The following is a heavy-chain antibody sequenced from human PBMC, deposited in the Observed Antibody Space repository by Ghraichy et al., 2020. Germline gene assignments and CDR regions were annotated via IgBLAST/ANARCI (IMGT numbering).Heavy chain of an antibody. J-gene: IGHJ3*02. D-gene: IGHD2-15*01. V-gene: IGHV6-1*01. CDR2: TYYRSKWYN. Sequence: SQTLSLTCAISGDSVSSNSAAWNWIRQSPSRGLEWLGRTYYRSKWYNDYAVSVKSRITINPDTSKNQFSLQLNSVTPEDTAVYYCARDAWTGGRFDIVVVVAANDAFDIWGQGTMVTVSS. CDR1: GDSVSSNSAA. CDR3: ARDAWTGGRFDIVVVVAANDAFDI.